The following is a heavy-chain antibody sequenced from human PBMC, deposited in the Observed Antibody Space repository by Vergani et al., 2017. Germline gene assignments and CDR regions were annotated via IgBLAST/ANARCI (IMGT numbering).Heavy chain of an antibody. D-gene: IGHD3-3*01. Sequence: EVQLVESGGGLVQPGGSLRLSCAASGFTFSSYWMHWVRQAPGKGLVWVSRINSDGSSTSYADSVKGRFTISRDNAKNTLYLQMNSLRAEDTAVYYCARDNRITIFGASYGMDVWGQGTTVTVSS. CDR3: ARDNRITIFGASYGMDV. CDR1: GFTFSSYW. V-gene: IGHV3-74*01. J-gene: IGHJ6*02. CDR2: INSDGSST.